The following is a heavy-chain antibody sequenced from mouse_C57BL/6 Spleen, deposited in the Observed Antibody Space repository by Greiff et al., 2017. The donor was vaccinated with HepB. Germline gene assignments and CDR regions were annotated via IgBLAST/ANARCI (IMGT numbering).Heavy chain of an antibody. Sequence: EVKVVESGGGLVKPGGSLKLSCAASGFTFSDYGMHWVRQAPEKGLEWVAYISSGSSTMNYADTVKGRFTISRDNATNTLFMQLSSLRSEDTAMYYCARRGNYYYYAMDYWGQGTSVTVSS. CDR2: ISSGSSTM. J-gene: IGHJ4*01. CDR3: ARRGNYYYYAMDY. V-gene: IGHV5-17*01. CDR1: GFTFSDYG. D-gene: IGHD2-1*01.